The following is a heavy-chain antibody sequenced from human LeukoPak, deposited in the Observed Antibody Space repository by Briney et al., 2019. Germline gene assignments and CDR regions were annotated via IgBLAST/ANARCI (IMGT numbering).Heavy chain of an antibody. V-gene: IGHV3-23*01. CDR3: AKGSVNYDILTGSYFDY. D-gene: IGHD3-9*01. J-gene: IGHJ4*02. CDR2: ISGSGENT. CDR1: GFTFNTYA. Sequence: GGSLRLSCAASGFTFNTYAMNWVRQAPGKGLEWVSSISGSGENTYYADSVKGRFTMSRDNSKNTLSLQMNSLRAEDTAVYYCAKGSVNYDILTGSYFDYWGQGTLVTVSS.